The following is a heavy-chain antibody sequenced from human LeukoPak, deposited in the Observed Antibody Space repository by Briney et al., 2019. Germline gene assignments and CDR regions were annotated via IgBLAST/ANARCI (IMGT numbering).Heavy chain of an antibody. Sequence: PSETLSLTCAVYGGSFSGYYWSWIRQPPGKGLEWIGEINHSGSTNYNPSLKSRVTISVDTSRNQFSLKLSSVTAADTAVYYCARGRSSWYSEVFDYWGQGTLVTVSS. J-gene: IGHJ4*02. CDR2: INHSGST. D-gene: IGHD6-13*01. V-gene: IGHV4-34*01. CDR3: ARGRSSWYSEVFDY. CDR1: GGSFSGYY.